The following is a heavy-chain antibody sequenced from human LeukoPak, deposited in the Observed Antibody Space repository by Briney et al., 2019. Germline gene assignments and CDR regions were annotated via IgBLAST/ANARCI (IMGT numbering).Heavy chain of an antibody. CDR3: ARVKGVRGVITSRDYYFDY. Sequence: SVKVSCKASGGTFSSYAISWVRQAPGQGLEWMGGIIPIVGTANYAQKFQGRVTITADESTSTAYMELSSLRSEDTAVYYCARVKGVRGVITSRDYYFDYWGQGTLVTVSS. CDR2: IIPIVGTA. J-gene: IGHJ4*02. D-gene: IGHD3-10*01. V-gene: IGHV1-69*13. CDR1: GGTFSSYA.